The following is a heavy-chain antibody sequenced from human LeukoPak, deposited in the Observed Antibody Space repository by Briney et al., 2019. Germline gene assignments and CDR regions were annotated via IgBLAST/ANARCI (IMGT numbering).Heavy chain of an antibody. CDR2: IRSKAYGGTT. J-gene: IGHJ3*02. CDR1: GFTFSDYA. V-gene: IGHV3-49*04. D-gene: IGHD3-22*01. CDR3: CSYYYDSSGYLDAFDI. Sequence: GGSLRLSCTASGFTFSDYAMSWVRQAPGKGLEWVGFIRSKAYGGTTEYAASVKGRFTISRDDSKSIAYLQMNSLKTEDTAVYYCCSYYYDSSGYLDAFDIWGQGTMVTVSS.